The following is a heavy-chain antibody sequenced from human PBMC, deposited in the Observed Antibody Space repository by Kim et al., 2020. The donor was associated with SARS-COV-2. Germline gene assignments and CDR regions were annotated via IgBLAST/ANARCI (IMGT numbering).Heavy chain of an antibody. CDR1: GFTFSSYS. D-gene: IGHD6-13*01. V-gene: IGHV3-21*01. Sequence: GGSLRLSCAASGFTFSSYSMNWFRQAPGKGLEWVSSISSSSYIYYADSVKGRFTISRDNAKNSLYLQMNSLRAEDTAVYYCARGQQQGGMDVWGQGTTVTVSS. J-gene: IGHJ6*02. CDR3: ARGQQQGGMDV. CDR2: ISSSSYI.